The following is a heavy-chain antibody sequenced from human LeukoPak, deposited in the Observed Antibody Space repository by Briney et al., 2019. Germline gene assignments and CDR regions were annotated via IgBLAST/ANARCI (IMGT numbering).Heavy chain of an antibody. Sequence: SVKVSCKASGGTFSSYAISWVRQAPGQGLEWMGGIIPIFGTANYAQKFQGRVTITADESTSTAYMELSSLRSGDTAVYYCARGAVGATRAFDIWGQGTMVTVSS. J-gene: IGHJ3*02. CDR1: GGTFSSYA. D-gene: IGHD1-26*01. CDR3: ARGAVGATRAFDI. CDR2: IIPIFGTA. V-gene: IGHV1-69*13.